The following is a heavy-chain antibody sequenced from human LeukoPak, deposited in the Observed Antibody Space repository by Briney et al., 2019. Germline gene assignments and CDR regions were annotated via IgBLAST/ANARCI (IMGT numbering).Heavy chain of an antibody. CDR1: GFTFSSYS. V-gene: IGHV3-23*01. Sequence: GGSLRLSCAASGFTFSSYSMSRVRQAPGKGLEWVSVISGSGGSTYYADSVKGRFTISRDSSKNTLYLQMNSLRAEDTAVYYCAISSRRYYYDSSGYYQWGQGTLVTVSS. CDR3: AISSRRYYYDSSGYYQ. J-gene: IGHJ4*02. D-gene: IGHD3-22*01. CDR2: ISGSGGST.